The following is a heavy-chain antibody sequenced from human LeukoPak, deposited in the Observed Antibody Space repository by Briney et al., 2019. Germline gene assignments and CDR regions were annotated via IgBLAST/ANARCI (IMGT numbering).Heavy chain of an antibody. J-gene: IGHJ6*03. CDR1: GYTFTSYG. CDR2: ISAYNGNT. D-gene: IGHD3-9*01. V-gene: IGHV1-18*01. CDR3: ATTFYDILTGPHYYMDV. Sequence: EASVKVSCKASGYTFTSYGISWVRQAPGQGLEWMGWISAYNGNTNYAQKLQGRVTMTTDTSTSTAYMELRSLRSDDTAVYYCATTFYDILTGPHYYMDVWGKGTTVTVSS.